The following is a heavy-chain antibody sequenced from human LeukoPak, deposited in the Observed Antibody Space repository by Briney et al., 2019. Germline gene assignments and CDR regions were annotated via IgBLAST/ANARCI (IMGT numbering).Heavy chain of an antibody. D-gene: IGHD6-13*01. V-gene: IGHV4-31*02. Sequence: LRLSCAASGFTFSSYAMSWIRQHPGKGLEWVGYIDNSGTTYYNPSLKSRVTISADTSKNQFSLRLSSVTAADTAVYYCARDQYISSFRYYGMDVWGQGTTVTVSS. CDR2: IDNSGTT. CDR3: ARDQYISSFRYYGMDV. J-gene: IGHJ6*02. CDR1: GFTFSSYA.